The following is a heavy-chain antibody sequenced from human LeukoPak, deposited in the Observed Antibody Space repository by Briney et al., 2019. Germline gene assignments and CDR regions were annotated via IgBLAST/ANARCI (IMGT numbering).Heavy chain of an antibody. CDR2: TYYRSQWYN. J-gene: IGHJ4*02. Sequence: SQTLSLTFAISGDSVSSHSAAWNWFRQSPSRGLEWLGRTYYRSQWYNDYPVSVKSRITINPDTSKNQFSLQLNSVTPEDTAVYYCARDLSLNFDYWGQGTLVTVSS. V-gene: IGHV6-1*01. CDR3: ARDLSLNFDY. D-gene: IGHD3-16*01. CDR1: GDSVSSHSAA.